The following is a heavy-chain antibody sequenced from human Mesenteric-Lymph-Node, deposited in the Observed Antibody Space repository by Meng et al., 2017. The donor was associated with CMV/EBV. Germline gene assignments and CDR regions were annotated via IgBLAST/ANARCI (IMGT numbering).Heavy chain of an antibody. J-gene: IGHJ6*02. CDR3: ARDLSVSARNYYYGMDV. D-gene: IGHD6-6*01. V-gene: IGHV3-48*03. CDR2: ISSRGSAI. CDR1: GFTFSSYE. Sequence: GESLKISCAASGFTFSSYEMNWVRQAPGKGLEWISYISSRGSAIYYADSVKGRFTISRDNAKNSLYLQMNSLRAEDSAAYYCARDLSVSARNYYYGMDVWGQGTTVTVSS.